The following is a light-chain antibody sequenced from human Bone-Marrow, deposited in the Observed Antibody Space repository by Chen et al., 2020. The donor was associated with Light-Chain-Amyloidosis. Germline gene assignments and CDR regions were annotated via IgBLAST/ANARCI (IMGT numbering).Light chain of an antibody. CDR2: EDN. CDR1: SGSIASNY. Sequence: NFMLTQPHSVSESPGKTVTISCTGSSGSIASNYVQWYQQRPGSAPTTVISEDNQRPSGVPDRFSGSIDSSSNSASLTISGLKTEDEADYFCQSYDSSNLVFGGGTKLTVL. J-gene: IGLJ3*02. CDR3: QSYDSSNLV. V-gene: IGLV6-57*02.